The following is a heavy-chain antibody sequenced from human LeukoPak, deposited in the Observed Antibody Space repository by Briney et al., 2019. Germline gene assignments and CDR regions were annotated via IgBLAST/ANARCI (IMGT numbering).Heavy chain of an antibody. V-gene: IGHV3-30*03. CDR3: AREAVFGSFDY. D-gene: IGHD3-10*01. J-gene: IGHJ4*02. Sequence: GGSLRLSCAASGFTFSTYSMNWVRQAPGKGLEWVAVISYDGSNKYYADSVKDRFTISRDNSKNTLYLQMNSLRAEDTAVYYCAREAVFGSFDYWGQGTLVTVSS. CDR1: GFTFSTYS. CDR2: ISYDGSNK.